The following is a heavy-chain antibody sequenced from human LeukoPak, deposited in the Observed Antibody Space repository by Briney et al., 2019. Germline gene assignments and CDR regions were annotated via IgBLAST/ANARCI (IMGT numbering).Heavy chain of an antibody. CDR2: ISSSSSYI. D-gene: IGHD5-18*01. CDR3: ARELVDTAMGYFDY. Sequence: GGSLRLSCAASGFTFSSYSMNWVRQAPGKGLEGVSSISSSSSYIYYADSVKGRFTISRDNAKNSLYLQMNSLRAEDTAVYYCARELVDTAMGYFDYWGQGTLVTVSS. CDR1: GFTFSSYS. V-gene: IGHV3-21*01. J-gene: IGHJ4*02.